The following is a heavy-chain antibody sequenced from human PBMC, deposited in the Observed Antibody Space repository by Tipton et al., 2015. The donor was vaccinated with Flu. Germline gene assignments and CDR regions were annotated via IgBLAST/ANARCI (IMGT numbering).Heavy chain of an antibody. V-gene: IGHV3-30*02. Sequence: SLRLSCAASGFTFSDHSFHWVRQPPGKGLEWVAFVHFNGIYQFYTDSVRGRFAITRDNSKRMVYLQMNNVRPEDTAVYYCARDLTDWGQGTLVTVTS. CDR1: GFTFSDHS. J-gene: IGHJ4*02. CDR3: ARDLTD. CDR2: VHFNGIYQ.